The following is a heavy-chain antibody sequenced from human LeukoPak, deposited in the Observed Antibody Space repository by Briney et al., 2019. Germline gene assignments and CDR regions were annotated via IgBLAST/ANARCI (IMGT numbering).Heavy chain of an antibody. D-gene: IGHD3-10*01. CDR2: INPNSGGT. J-gene: IGHJ3*02. CDR3: ARGEFGAFDI. V-gene: IGHV1-2*04. CDR1: GYTFTGYY. Sequence: ASVKVSCKASGYTFTGYYIHWVRQSPGQGLEWMGWINPNSGGTNFAQKFQGWVTMTRDTSITAAYMELRSLRSDDTAVYYCARGEFGAFDIWGQGTMVTVSS.